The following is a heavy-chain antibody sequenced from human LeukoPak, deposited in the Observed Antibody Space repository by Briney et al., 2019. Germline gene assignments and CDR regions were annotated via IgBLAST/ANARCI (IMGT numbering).Heavy chain of an antibody. V-gene: IGHV1-18*01. CDR1: RYTFTTYV. CDR3: ARDGKFIPYDTDV. D-gene: IGHD1-14*01. Sequence: APVKVSCKASRYTFTTYVISWVRQAPGQRLEWRGWISAHDGNTNYPQKLPRRGTMTTATSTSTAYMELRSLRPDDTAVYYCARDGKFIPYDTDVWGQGTTVTVSS. CDR2: ISAHDGNT. J-gene: IGHJ6*02.